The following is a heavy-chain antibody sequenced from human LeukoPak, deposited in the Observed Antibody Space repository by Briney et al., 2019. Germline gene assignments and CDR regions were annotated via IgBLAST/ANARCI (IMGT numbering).Heavy chain of an antibody. V-gene: IGHV3-33*01. D-gene: IGHD1-26*01. Sequence: GGSLRLSCAASGFTFSSYGMHWVRQAPGKGLEWVAVIWYDGSNKYYADSVKGRFTISRDNSKNTLYLQMNSLRAEDTAAYYCARDASYSGSCPDYWGQGTLVTVSS. CDR1: GFTFSSYG. CDR3: ARDASYSGSCPDY. J-gene: IGHJ4*02. CDR2: IWYDGSNK.